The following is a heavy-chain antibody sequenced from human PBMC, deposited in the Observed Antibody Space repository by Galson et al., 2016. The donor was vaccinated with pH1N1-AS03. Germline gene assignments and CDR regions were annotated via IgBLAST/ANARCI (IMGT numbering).Heavy chain of an antibody. J-gene: IGHJ4*02. CDR3: ARDGPPRGISVAGSFDF. V-gene: IGHV4-59*12. CDR1: GGSISSYY. Sequence: ETLSLTCNVSGGSISSYYWSWIRQPPGKRLEWIGYIYYSGSTKYNPSLKSRVTISVDTSKNQFSLKLTSVTAADTAVYYCARDGPPRGISVAGSFDFWGQGTLVTVSS. CDR2: IYYSGST. D-gene: IGHD6-19*01.